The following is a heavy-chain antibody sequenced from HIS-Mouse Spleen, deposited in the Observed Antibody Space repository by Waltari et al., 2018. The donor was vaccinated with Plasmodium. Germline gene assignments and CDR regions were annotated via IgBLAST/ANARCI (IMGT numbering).Heavy chain of an antibody. CDR3: ASSWYWYFDL. Sequence: EVQLVESGGGLVQPGGSMGRSCAAYGLTFSSYWMGWVCQAPGKGLEWVANIKQDGSEKYYVDSVKGRFTISRDNAKNSLYLQMNSLRAEDTAVYYCASSWYWYFDLWGRGTLVTVSS. CDR2: IKQDGSEK. CDR1: GLTFSSYW. J-gene: IGHJ2*01. V-gene: IGHV3-7*01. D-gene: IGHD6-13*01.